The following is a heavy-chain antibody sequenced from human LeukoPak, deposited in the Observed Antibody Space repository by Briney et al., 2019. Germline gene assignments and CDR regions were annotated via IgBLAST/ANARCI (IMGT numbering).Heavy chain of an antibody. CDR2: ISGSGGST. V-gene: IGHV3-23*01. J-gene: IGHJ4*02. Sequence: PGGSLRLSCAASGFTYSRYGMSWVCQAPGKGLEWVSGISGSGGSTYYAASVKGRFTISRDNSKNTLSLQMNSLRAEDTALYYCALSYNTSPPYFDYWGQGTLVTVSS. CDR3: ALSYNTSPPYFDY. CDR1: GFTYSRYG. D-gene: IGHD3-10*01.